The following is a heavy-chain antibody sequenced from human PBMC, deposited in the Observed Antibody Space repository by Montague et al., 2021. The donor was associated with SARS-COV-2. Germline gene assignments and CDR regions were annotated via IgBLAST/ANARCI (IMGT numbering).Heavy chain of an antibody. CDR2: IYYSGST. V-gene: IGHV4-59*01. CDR3: ARVGPRWLHFGPYFDY. J-gene: IGHJ4*02. CDR1: GGSISSYY. Sequence: SETLSLTCTVSGGSISSYYWSWIRQPPGKGLEWIGYIYYSGSTNYNPSLKSRVTISVDTSKNQFSLKLSSVTAADTAVYYCARVGPRWLHFGPYFDYWGQGTLVTVSS. D-gene: IGHD5-24*01.